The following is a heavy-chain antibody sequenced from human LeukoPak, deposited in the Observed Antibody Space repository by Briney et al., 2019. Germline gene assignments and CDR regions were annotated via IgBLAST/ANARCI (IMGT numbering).Heavy chain of an antibody. D-gene: IGHD3-22*01. V-gene: IGHV1-2*02. J-gene: IGHJ4*02. CDR2: INPNSGGT. CDR1: GYTFTGYY. CDR3: AGAYPTYYYDSSGCYFDY. Sequence: ASVKVSCKASGYTFTGYYMHWVRQAPGQGLEWMGWINPNSGGTNYAQKFQGRVTMTRDTSISTAYMELSRLRSDDTAVYYCAGAYPTYYYDSSGCYFDYWGQGTLVTVSS.